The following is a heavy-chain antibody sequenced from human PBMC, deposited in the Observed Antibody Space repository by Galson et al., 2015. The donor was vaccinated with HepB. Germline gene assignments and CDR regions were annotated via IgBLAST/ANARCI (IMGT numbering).Heavy chain of an antibody. CDR2: IDPRDSNT. CDR1: GYSFASYW. D-gene: IGHD6-6*01. Sequence: QSGAEVKKPGESLKISCKGSGYSFASYWIGWVRQMPGKGLEWMGIIDPRDSNTRYSPSFQGQVTISADKSISTAYLQWSSLKASDTAMYYCARRFTTSSPFDYWGQGTLVIVSS. J-gene: IGHJ4*02. CDR3: ARRFTTSSPFDY. V-gene: IGHV5-51*03.